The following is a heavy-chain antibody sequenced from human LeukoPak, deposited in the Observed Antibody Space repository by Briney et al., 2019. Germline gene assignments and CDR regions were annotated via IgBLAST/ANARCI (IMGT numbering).Heavy chain of an antibody. CDR3: ATYSSSNGREFQY. Sequence: PGGSLRPSCAASRFTFTAYWMSWVRQAPGKGLEWVANIQQHGSETYYGDSVKGRFTISRDNAKNSLYLQMNSLRAEDTAVYYCATYSSSNGREFQYWGQGTLVTVSS. J-gene: IGHJ1*01. CDR1: RFTFTAYW. CDR2: IQQHGSET. V-gene: IGHV3-7*01. D-gene: IGHD2-2*01.